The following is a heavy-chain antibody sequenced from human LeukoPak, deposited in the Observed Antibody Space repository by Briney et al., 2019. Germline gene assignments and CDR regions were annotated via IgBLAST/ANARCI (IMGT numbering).Heavy chain of an antibody. CDR1: GFTFSTYD. D-gene: IGHD1-26*01. CDR2: ISGSSSYI. J-gene: IGHJ4*02. Sequence: PGGSLRLSCAASGFTFSTYDMNWVRQAPGKGLEWVSSISGSSSYIYYADSVKGRFSISRDNAKNSLYLQMNSLRAEDTAVYYCARDLLGWELHYFDYWGQGTLVTVSS. CDR3: ARDLLGWELHYFDY. V-gene: IGHV3-21*01.